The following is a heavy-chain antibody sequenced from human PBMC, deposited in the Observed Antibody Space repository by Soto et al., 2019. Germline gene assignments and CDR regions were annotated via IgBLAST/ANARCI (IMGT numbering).Heavy chain of an antibody. CDR2: IYYSGST. CDR1: GGCIGSSSYY. D-gene: IGHD2-21*02. J-gene: IGHJ6*02. V-gene: IGHV4-39*01. Sequence: WETLSLTCTVSGGCIGSSSYYWGWIRQPPGKGLEWIGSIYYSGSTYYNPSLKSRVTISVDTSKNQFSLKLSSVTAADTAVYYCAIYCGGDCYSPYYYGMDVWGQGTTVT. CDR3: AIYCGGDCYSPYYYGMDV.